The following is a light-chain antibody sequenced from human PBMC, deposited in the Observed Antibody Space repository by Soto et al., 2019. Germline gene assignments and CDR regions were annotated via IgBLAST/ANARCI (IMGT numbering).Light chain of an antibody. J-gene: IGLJ3*02. Sequence: QSVLTQPPSVSGAPGQRVTISCTGSSSNIGAGYDVHWYQQLPGTAPKLVIYGTTNRPSGVPDRFSGSKSGTSASLAITGLQAEDEADYYCQSYTNTNTRVFGGGTQLTVL. CDR3: QSYTNTNTRV. CDR2: GTT. CDR1: SSNIGAGYD. V-gene: IGLV1-40*01.